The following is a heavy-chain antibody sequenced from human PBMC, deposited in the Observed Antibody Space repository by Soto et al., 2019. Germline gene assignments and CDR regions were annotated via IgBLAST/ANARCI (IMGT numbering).Heavy chain of an antibody. Sequence: QITLKESGPTLVKPTQTLTLTCTVSGFSLMTNGVGVGWFRQPPGKALEWLALIYRDDDKRYRPSLNSRVTGTRDNHKNQVVLPMTSMDPVDTATYYCAHTVARGAYWETFNYWGQGTLVTVSS. D-gene: IGHD1-26*01. CDR1: GFSLMTNGVG. CDR3: AHTVARGAYWETFNY. V-gene: IGHV2-5*02. J-gene: IGHJ4*02. CDR2: IYRDDDK.